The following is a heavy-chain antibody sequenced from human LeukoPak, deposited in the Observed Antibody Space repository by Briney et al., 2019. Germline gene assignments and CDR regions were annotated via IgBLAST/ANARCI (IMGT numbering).Heavy chain of an antibody. CDR2: IKQDGSEK. J-gene: IGHJ3*02. CDR3: ARTYDFGIGPPGDAFDN. Sequence: PGGSLRLSCAASGFTFSSYWMSWVRQAPGKGLEGVANIKQDGSEKYYVDSVKGRFTISRDNAEDSVYLQMNSLRVEDTAVYYCARTYDFGIGPPGDAFDNWGQGTLVTVFS. V-gene: IGHV3-7*01. D-gene: IGHD3-3*01. CDR1: GFTFSSYW.